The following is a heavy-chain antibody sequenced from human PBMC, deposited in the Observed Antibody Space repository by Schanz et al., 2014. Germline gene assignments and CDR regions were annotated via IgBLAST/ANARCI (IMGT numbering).Heavy chain of an antibody. D-gene: IGHD1-1*01. Sequence: EVQLVESGGGLIQPGGSLRLSCAASGFGFSSYSMNWVRQAPGKGLEWVSYIGNGGVTIYYADSVKGRFTISRDNSKNTLYLQMNGLRGEDTAVYYCAKDLDANYFDYWGQGILVNVSS. CDR2: IGNGGVTI. CDR1: GFGFSSYS. J-gene: IGHJ4*02. V-gene: IGHV3-48*04. CDR3: AKDLDANYFDY.